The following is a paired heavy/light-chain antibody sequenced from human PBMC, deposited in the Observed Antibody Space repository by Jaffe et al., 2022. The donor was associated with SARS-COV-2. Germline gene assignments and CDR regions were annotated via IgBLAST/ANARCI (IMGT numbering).Heavy chain of an antibody. Sequence: EVQLVESGGGLVQPGRSLRLSCAASGFTFDDYAMHWVRQAPGKGLEWVSGISWNSGSIAYADSVKGRFTISRDNAKNSLYLQMSSLSAEDTALYYCAKGGLGILYSPGDCWGQGTLVTVSS. J-gene: IGHJ4*02. CDR2: ISWNSGSI. CDR1: GFTFDDYA. D-gene: IGHD2-8*01. CDR3: AKGGLGILYSPGDC. V-gene: IGHV3-9*01.
Light chain of an antibody. CDR1: SGHSTNM. CDR2: LEGSGTY. V-gene: IGLV4-60*03. Sequence: QPVLTQSSSASASLGSSVKLTCTLNSGHSTNMVAWHQQQPGKAPRYLMKLEGSGTYNKGSGVPDRFSGSSSGADRYLTISNLQSEDEADYYCETWDSNTPWVFGGGTKLTVL. CDR3: ETWDSNTPWV. J-gene: IGLJ3*02.